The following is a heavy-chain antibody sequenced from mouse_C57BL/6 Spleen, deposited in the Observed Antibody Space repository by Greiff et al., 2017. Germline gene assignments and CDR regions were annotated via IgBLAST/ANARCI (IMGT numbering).Heavy chain of an antibody. Sequence: QVQLKESGAELVRPGASVKLSCKASGYTFTDYYINWVKQRPGQGLEWIARIYPGSGNTYYNEKFKGKATLTAEKSSSTAYMQLSSLTSEDSAVYFCARSGWDYAMDYWGQGTSVTVSS. CDR2: IYPGSGNT. V-gene: IGHV1-76*01. D-gene: IGHD2-3*01. CDR1: GYTFTDYY. J-gene: IGHJ4*01. CDR3: ARSGWDYAMDY.